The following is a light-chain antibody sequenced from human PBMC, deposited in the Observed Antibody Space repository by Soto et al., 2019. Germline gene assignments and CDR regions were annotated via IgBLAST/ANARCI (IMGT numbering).Light chain of an antibody. CDR1: QSVGTY. Sequence: EIVLTQSPATLSLSPGERATLSCRASQSVGTYFAWYQQKPGQAPRLLIYDSSNRATGIPARFSGSGSGTDFTLTISGRGPEDFAVYYCQQRSDWPSTFGGGTKVEI. CDR2: DSS. V-gene: IGKV3-11*01. J-gene: IGKJ4*01. CDR3: QQRSDWPST.